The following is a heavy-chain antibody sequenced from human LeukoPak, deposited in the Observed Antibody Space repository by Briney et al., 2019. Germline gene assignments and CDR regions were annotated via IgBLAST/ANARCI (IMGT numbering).Heavy chain of an antibody. CDR3: ARLTVYGDYGWGGAFDI. Sequence: GGSLRLSCAASGFSVGTNYMTWVRQAPGKGLEWVSVIYSGGSTYYADSVKGRFTISRDNSKNTLYLQMNSLRAEDTAVYYCARLTVYGDYGWGGAFDIWGQGTMVTVSS. CDR1: GFSVGTNY. CDR2: IYSGGST. V-gene: IGHV3-53*01. D-gene: IGHD4-17*01. J-gene: IGHJ3*02.